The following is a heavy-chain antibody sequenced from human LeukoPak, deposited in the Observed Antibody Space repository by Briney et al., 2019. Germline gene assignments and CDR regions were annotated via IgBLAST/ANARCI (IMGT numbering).Heavy chain of an antibody. D-gene: IGHD1-26*01. V-gene: IGHV1-24*01. CDR1: GYTLTELS. CDR3: ATGIIVGATLGLDYFDY. Sequence: ASVKVSCKVSGYTLTELSMHWVRQAPGKGLEWMGGFDPEDGETIYAQKFQGRVTMTEDTSTDTAYMELSSLRSEDTAVYYCATGIIVGATLGLDYFDYWGQGTLATVSS. J-gene: IGHJ4*02. CDR2: FDPEDGET.